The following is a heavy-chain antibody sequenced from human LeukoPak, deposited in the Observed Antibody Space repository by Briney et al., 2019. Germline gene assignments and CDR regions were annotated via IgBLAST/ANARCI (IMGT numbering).Heavy chain of an antibody. V-gene: IGHV1-69*04. D-gene: IGHD6-13*01. CDR1: GGTFSRYV. CDR2: ITPSVGIP. Sequence: GASVKVSCKPSGGTFSRYVISWVRQAPGQGLEWMGRITPSVGIPNYAQKFQGRVTITADKSTSIVYMELSSLRTDDTAVYWCARVPEYRSSRAYHYFGMDVWGQGTTVTVSS. CDR3: ARVPEYRSSRAYHYFGMDV. J-gene: IGHJ6*02.